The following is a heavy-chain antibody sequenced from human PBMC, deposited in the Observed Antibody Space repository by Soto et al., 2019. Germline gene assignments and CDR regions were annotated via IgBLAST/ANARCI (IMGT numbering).Heavy chain of an antibody. J-gene: IGHJ4*02. V-gene: IGHV4-59*12. D-gene: IGHD3-9*01. CDR3: ARDRADYEILTGYISHYFDH. Sequence: SETLSLTCTVSGGSISSYYWSWIRQPPGKGLEWIGYIYYSGSTYYNPSLKSRVTISVDTSKNQLSLKLSSVTAADTAVYYCARDRADYEILTGYISHYFDHWGQVPLVTASS. CDR1: GGSISSYY. CDR2: IYYSGST.